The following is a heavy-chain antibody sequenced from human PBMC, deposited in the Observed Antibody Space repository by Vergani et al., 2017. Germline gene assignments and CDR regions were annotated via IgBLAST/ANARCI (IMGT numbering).Heavy chain of an antibody. CDR2: INNDGHT. CDR1: GESLSSFY. Sequence: QVQLQQWGAGVVKPSGTLSLTCAVFGESLSSFYWSWIRQPPGKGLEWIGEINNDGHTNYNPSLKSRVTVSVDTSMNQVSLKLNSVTAADTAVYYCVRTVALWFGETKDGGWFDPWGQGTLVTVTS. J-gene: IGHJ5*02. V-gene: IGHV4-34*02. CDR3: VRTVALWFGETKDGGWFDP. D-gene: IGHD3-10*01.